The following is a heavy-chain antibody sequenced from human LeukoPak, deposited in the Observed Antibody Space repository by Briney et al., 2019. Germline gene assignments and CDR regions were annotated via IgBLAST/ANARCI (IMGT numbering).Heavy chain of an antibody. Sequence: GGSLRLSCAASGFTFSNAWMSWVRQAPGKGLEWVGRIKSKTDGGTTDYAAPVKGRFTISRDDSKNTLYLQMNSLKTEDTAVYYCTTLPQYYYDSSGYYHGGFDYWGQGTLVTVSS. V-gene: IGHV3-15*01. CDR1: GFTFSNAW. J-gene: IGHJ4*02. CDR2: IKSKTDGGTT. CDR3: TTLPQYYYDSSGYYHGGFDY. D-gene: IGHD3-22*01.